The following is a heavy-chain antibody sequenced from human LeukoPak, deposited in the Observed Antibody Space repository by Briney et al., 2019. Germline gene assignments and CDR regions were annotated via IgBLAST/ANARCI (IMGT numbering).Heavy chain of an antibody. J-gene: IGHJ2*01. V-gene: IGHV3-43*02. CDR3: AKGTRDYGGLPRWYFDL. D-gene: IGHD4-23*01. CDR2: ILGNGGTT. Sequence: GGSLRLSCAASGFTFDDYAMHWVRQVPGKGLEWVSRILGNGGTTYYGDSVKGRFTISRDNSKNSLFLQMFSLRTEDTALYYCAKGTRDYGGLPRWYFDLWGRGTLVTVSS. CDR1: GFTFDDYA.